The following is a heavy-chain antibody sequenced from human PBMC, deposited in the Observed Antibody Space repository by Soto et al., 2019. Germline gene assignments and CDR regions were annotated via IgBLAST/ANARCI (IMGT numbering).Heavy chain of an antibody. V-gene: IGHV3-23*01. CDR3: ATEYYYDSSGYA. CDR1: GFTVSSSY. J-gene: IGHJ4*02. D-gene: IGHD3-22*01. Sequence: LRLSCAASGFTVSSSYMSWVRQAPGKGLEWVSAISGSGGSTYYADSVKGRFTISRDNSKNTLYLQMNSLRAEDTAVYYCATEYYYDSSGYAWGQGTLVTVSS. CDR2: ISGSGGST.